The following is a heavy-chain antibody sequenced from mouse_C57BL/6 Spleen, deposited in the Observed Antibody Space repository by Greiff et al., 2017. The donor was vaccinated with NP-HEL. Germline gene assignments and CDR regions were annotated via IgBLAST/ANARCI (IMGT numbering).Heavy chain of an antibody. D-gene: IGHD1-1*02. V-gene: IGHV1-52*01. Sequence: QVQLQQPGAELVRPGSSVKLSCKASGYTFTSYWMHWVKQRPIQGLEWIGNIDPSDSETHYNQKFKDKATLTVDKSSSTAYMQLSSLTSEDSAVYYCARVVGRWYFDVWGTGTTVTVSS. J-gene: IGHJ1*03. CDR2: IDPSDSET. CDR1: GYTFTSYW. CDR3: ARVVGRWYFDV.